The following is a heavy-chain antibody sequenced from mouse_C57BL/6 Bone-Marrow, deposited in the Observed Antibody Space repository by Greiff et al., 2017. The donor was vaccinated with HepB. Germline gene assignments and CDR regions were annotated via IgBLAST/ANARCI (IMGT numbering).Heavy chain of an antibody. V-gene: IGHV1-22*01. J-gene: IGHJ2*01. CDR3: ARRRLRVVDY. CDR1: GYTFTDYY. D-gene: IGHD1-1*01. CDR2: INPNNGGT. Sequence: EVQLQEPGPELVKPGASVKMSCKASGYTFTDYYMHWVKQSHGQSLEWIGYINPNNGGTNYNQKFKGKATLTVNKSSSTAYMELRSLTSEDSAVYYCARRRLRVVDYWGQGTTLTVSS.